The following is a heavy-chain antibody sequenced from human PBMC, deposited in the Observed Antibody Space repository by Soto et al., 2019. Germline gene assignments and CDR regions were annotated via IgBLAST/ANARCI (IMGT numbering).Heavy chain of an antibody. V-gene: IGHV1-69*06. Sequence: QVQLVQSGADVKKPGSSVKVSCKASGGTFSNYVVNWVRQAPGQGLEWMGRIIPISGAANYAQKFPGRVTITADKSTSTSYMELSSLRSEDTAVYYCARDMTRTVVPYFDFWGQGTLVTVSS. CDR3: ARDMTRTVVPYFDF. CDR1: GGTFSNYV. CDR2: IIPISGAA. D-gene: IGHD1-7*01. J-gene: IGHJ4*02.